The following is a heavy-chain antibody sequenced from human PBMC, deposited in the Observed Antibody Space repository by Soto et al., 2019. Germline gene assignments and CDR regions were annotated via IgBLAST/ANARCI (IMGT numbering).Heavy chain of an antibody. Sequence: GESLKISCKGSGYSFTSYVFGGGRQMPGKGREWVGIIYPGDSYTRYSPSFQDQVTISADKSFSTAYLQWSSLKASDTAMYYCARAPYSSGWYLYFDYWGQGTLVTVSS. CDR2: IYPGDSYT. CDR1: GYSFTSYV. J-gene: IGHJ4*02. CDR3: ARAPYSSGWYLYFDY. D-gene: IGHD6-19*01. V-gene: IGHV5-51*01.